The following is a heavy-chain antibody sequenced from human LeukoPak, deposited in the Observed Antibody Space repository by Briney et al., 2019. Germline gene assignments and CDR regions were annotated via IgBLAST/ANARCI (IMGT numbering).Heavy chain of an antibody. CDR2: INTNTGIP. Sequence: ASVKVSCKASVYTFTDYAMNWVRQAPGQGLEWMGWINTNTGIPTYAQGFTGRFVFSLDTSVSTAYLQISSLKAEDAAIYCCARDETVMGLDYWGQGTLVTVSS. V-gene: IGHV7-4-1*02. CDR3: ARDETVMGLDY. CDR1: VYTFTDYA. J-gene: IGHJ4*02. D-gene: IGHD4-11*01.